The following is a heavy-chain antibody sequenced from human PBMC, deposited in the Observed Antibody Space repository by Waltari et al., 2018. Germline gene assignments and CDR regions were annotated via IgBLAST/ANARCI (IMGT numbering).Heavy chain of an antibody. CDR1: GFPFHTYS. CDR3: AGIRRGYWFFDL. V-gene: IGHV3-48*04. D-gene: IGHD3-10*01. CDR2: ISSSSDWI. Sequence: DVQLVESGGGLVPPGGSLRLSCAASGFPFHTYSMNWVRQAPGKGLEWISYISSSSDWIYSADSVKGRFTISRDNAKNSVYLQMNSLRADDTAVYYCAGIRRGYWFFDLWGRGTLVTVSS. J-gene: IGHJ2*01.